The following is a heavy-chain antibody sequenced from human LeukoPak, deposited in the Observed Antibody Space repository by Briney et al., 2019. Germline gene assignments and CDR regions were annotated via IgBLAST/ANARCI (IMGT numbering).Heavy chain of an antibody. CDR3: AKQEYSSGWYSSSDWFDP. V-gene: IGHV3-23*01. D-gene: IGHD6-19*01. CDR2: ISGSGGST. CDR1: GFTFSSYA. J-gene: IGHJ5*02. Sequence: GGSLRLSCAASGFTFSSYAMSWVRQAPGKGLEWVSAISGSGGSTYCADSVKGRFTISRDNSKSTLYLQMNSLRAEDTAVYYCAKQEYSSGWYSSSDWFDPWGQGTLATVSS.